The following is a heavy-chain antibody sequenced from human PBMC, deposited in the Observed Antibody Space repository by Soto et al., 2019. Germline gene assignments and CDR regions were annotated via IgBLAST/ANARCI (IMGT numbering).Heavy chain of an antibody. V-gene: IGHV4-30-4*01. J-gene: IGHJ4*02. CDR3: ARLYTGYESFDY. CDR1: GGSISSADYY. D-gene: IGHD5-12*01. CDR2: IYYSGST. Sequence: SETLSLTCSVSGGSISSADYYWIWIRQPPGKGLEWIGYIYYSGSTYYNPSLKSRTTISIDTSKNQFFLKLDSVTAADTAVYYCARLYTGYESFDYWGQGTLVTVSS.